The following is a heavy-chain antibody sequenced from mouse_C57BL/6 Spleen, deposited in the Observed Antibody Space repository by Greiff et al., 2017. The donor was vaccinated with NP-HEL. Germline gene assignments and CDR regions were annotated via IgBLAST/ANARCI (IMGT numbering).Heavy chain of an antibody. CDR2: INPYNGGT. V-gene: IGHV1-19*01. Sequence: EVKLMESGPVLVKPGASVKMSCKASGYTFTDYYMNWVKQSHGKSLEWIGVINPYNGGTSYNQKFKGKATLTVDKSSSTAYMELNSLTSEDSAVYYCASEDYGRRWYFDVWGTGTTVTVSS. CDR1: GYTFTDYY. D-gene: IGHD1-1*01. CDR3: ASEDYGRRWYFDV. J-gene: IGHJ1*03.